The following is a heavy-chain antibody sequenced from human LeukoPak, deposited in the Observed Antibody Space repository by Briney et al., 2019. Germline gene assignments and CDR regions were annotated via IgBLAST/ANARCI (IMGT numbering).Heavy chain of an antibody. CDR2: ISYDGSNK. D-gene: IGHD2-15*01. Sequence: GGSLRLCCAASGFTFSSYGMHWVRQAPGKGLEWVAVISYDGSNKYYADSVKGRFTISRDNSKNTLYLQMNSLRAEDTAVYYCAKDLYVVVVAATILPFDYWGQGTLVTVSS. J-gene: IGHJ4*02. CDR1: GFTFSSYG. CDR3: AKDLYVVVVAATILPFDY. V-gene: IGHV3-30*18.